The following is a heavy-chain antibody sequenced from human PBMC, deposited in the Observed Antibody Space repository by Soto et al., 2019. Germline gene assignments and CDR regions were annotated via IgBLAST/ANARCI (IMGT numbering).Heavy chain of an antibody. J-gene: IGHJ6*02. D-gene: IGHD3-10*01. CDR3: TTRYYGSGKVDYYYGMDV. Sequence: EVQLVESGGGLVKPGGSLRLSCAASGFTFSNAWMNWVRQAPGKGLEWVGRIKSKTDGGTTDYAAPVKGRFTISRDDSKNTLYLQMNSLKTEDTAVYYSTTRYYGSGKVDYYYGMDVWGQGTTVTVSS. CDR1: GFTFSNAW. V-gene: IGHV3-15*07. CDR2: IKSKTDGGTT.